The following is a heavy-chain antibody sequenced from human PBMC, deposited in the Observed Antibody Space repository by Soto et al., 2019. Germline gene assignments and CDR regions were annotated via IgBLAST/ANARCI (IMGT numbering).Heavy chain of an antibody. CDR1: GYSFTSYG. CDR3: ARDQEMDTIWADALDI. CDR2: ISAYNGNT. V-gene: IGHV1-18*01. D-gene: IGHD5-18*01. J-gene: IGHJ3*02. Sequence: QVQLVQSGAEVKKPGASVKVSCKASGYSFTSYGISWVRQAPGQGLEWMGWISAYNGNTNYVQKLQGRLTLTTDTSTSIAYMELRSLRSDDTAVYYCARDQEMDTIWADALDIWGLGTMVIVSS.